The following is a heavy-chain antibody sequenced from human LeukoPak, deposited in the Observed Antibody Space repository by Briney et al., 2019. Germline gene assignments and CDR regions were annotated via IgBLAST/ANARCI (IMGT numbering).Heavy chain of an antibody. CDR3: AKGGGGSKYSYNYFDY. D-gene: IGHD5-18*01. CDR2: IWYDGSNK. CDR1: GFTFSSYG. J-gene: IGHJ4*02. Sequence: PGRSLRLSCAASGFTFSSYGVHWVRQAPGKGLEWVAVIWYDGSNKYYEDSVKGRFTISRDNSKNTVYLQMNSLRAEDTAVYYCAKGGGGSKYSYNYFDYCGQGTLVTVSS. V-gene: IGHV3-33*06.